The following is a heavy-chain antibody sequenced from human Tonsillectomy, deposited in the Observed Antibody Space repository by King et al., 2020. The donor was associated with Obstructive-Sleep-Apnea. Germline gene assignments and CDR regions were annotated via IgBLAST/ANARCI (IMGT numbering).Heavy chain of an antibody. CDR2: ISWDSGSI. CDR1: GFTFDDYA. Sequence: VQLVESGGGLVQPGRSLRLSCEASGFTFDDYARHWVRQAPGKGLEWVSAISWDSGSIGYADSVKGRFTIARDNAKNSLYLQMNGLRAEDTALYYCAKGKRGSTSWYFDYWGQGTLVTVSS. D-gene: IGHD2-2*01. CDR3: AKGKRGSTSWYFDY. V-gene: IGHV3-9*01. J-gene: IGHJ4*02.